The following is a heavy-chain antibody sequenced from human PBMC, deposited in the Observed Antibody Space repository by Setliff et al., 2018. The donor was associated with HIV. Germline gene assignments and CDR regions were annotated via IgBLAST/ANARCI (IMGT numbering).Heavy chain of an antibody. CDR2: VTQSGNT. D-gene: IGHD5-12*01. V-gene: IGHV4-38-2*01. CDR1: GDSINRGYY. Sequence: SETLSLTCAVSGDSINRGYYWAWIRQPPGKGLEWIGEVTQSGNTNYNPSLKSRVTISVDTSKNHFSLNLTSVTAADTAVYYCARRGWNGYKAFDYWGQGPLVTVSS. CDR3: ARRGWNGYKAFDY. J-gene: IGHJ4*02.